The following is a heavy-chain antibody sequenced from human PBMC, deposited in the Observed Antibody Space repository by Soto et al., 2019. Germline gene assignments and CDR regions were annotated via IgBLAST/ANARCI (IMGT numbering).Heavy chain of an antibody. CDR2: VNPIFCMS. CDR3: ATSYGSGSTHFDY. Sequence: QVQLVQSGAEVKKPGSSVKISCAASGGTFNFYTINWVRQAPGQGLEWVGRVNPIFCMSISAQRFQGRVDFTEDKSTRKAYMDLTSLRSDDTAIYYCATSYGSGSTHFDYWGQGTLVSVSS. V-gene: IGHV1-69*02. J-gene: IGHJ4*02. CDR1: GGTFNFYT. D-gene: IGHD3-10*01.